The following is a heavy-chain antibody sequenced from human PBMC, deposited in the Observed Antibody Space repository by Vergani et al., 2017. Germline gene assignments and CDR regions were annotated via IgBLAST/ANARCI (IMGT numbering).Heavy chain of an antibody. Sequence: QVQLVESGGGEVQPGRSLRLSCSAAGFPFSDYGVHWVRQAPGKGLEWVSVISYDGNKKNYADSVKGRFTISRDNSKNTLYLEMNALRAEDTAVYYCAWDFLTRVTTLDYYYMGVWGKGTTVTVSS. D-gene: IGHD1-1*01. CDR3: AWDFLTRVTTLDYYYMGV. V-gene: IGHV3-30*03. CDR2: ISYDGNKK. J-gene: IGHJ6*03. CDR1: GFPFSDYG.